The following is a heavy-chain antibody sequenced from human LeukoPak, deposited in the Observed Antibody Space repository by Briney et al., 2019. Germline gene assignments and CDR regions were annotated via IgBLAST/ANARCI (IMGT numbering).Heavy chain of an antibody. D-gene: IGHD5-12*01. Sequence: PSETLSLTCTVSGGSISSYYWSWIRQPPGKGLEWIGYIYYSGSTNHNPSLKSRVTISVDTSKNQFSLKLSSVTAADTAVYYCARVDSGYDQTLFDYWGQGTLVTVSS. CDR2: IYYSGST. V-gene: IGHV4-59*01. J-gene: IGHJ4*02. CDR1: GGSISSYY. CDR3: ARVDSGYDQTLFDY.